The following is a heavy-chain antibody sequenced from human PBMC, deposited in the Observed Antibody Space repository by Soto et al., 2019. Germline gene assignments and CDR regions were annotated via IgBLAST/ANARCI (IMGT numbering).Heavy chain of an antibody. D-gene: IGHD6-13*01. Sequence: GGSLRLSCAASGFTFSSYAMSWVRQAPGKGLEWVSAISGSGGSTYYADSVKGRFTISRDNSRNTLYLQMNSLRAEDTAVYYCAEDWKGYGIYFDYWGQGTLVTVSS. CDR3: AEDWKGYGIYFDY. CDR1: GFTFSSYA. CDR2: ISGSGGST. J-gene: IGHJ4*02. V-gene: IGHV3-23*01.